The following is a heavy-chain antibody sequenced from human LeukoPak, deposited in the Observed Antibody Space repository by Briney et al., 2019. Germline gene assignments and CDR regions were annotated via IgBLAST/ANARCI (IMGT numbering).Heavy chain of an antibody. V-gene: IGHV3-7*05. CDR2: INEDGSEK. CDR3: AKLGYCDLGACNSTFDY. Sequence: GGSLRLSCAASGFTFSTYWMSWVRQVPGKGLEWVAKINEDGSEKFYVDSAKGRFTISRDNAQNSLFLLMDNLRAEDTALYYCAKLGYCDLGACNSTFDYWGQGNLVIVSS. CDR1: GFTFSTYW. J-gene: IGHJ4*02. D-gene: IGHD2-15*01.